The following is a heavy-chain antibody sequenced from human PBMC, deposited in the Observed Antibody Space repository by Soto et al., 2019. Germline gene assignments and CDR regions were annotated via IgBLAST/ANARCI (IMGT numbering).Heavy chain of an antibody. J-gene: IGHJ4*02. V-gene: IGHV3-30*18. Sequence: LRLSCAASGFTFSSYGMHWVRQAPGKGLEWVAVISYDGSNKYYADSVKGRFTISRDNSKNTLYLQMNSLRAEDTAVYYCAKDSGRSGTLDYWGQGTLVTVSS. D-gene: IGHD1-26*01. CDR1: GFTFSSYG. CDR2: ISYDGSNK. CDR3: AKDSGRSGTLDY.